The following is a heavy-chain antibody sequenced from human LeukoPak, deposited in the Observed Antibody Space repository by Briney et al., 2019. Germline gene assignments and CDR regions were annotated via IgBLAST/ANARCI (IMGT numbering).Heavy chain of an antibody. CDR1: GFTPSSYL. D-gene: IGHD4-11*01. CDR2: INSDGSST. J-gene: IGHJ5*02. V-gene: IGHV3-74*01. CDR3: ARDPLYDYTINWFDP. Sequence: GGSLRLSCAASGFTPSSYLMHCVPDAPGEGRVWVSHINSDGSSTSYADSVKGRFTISRDNAKNSLYLQMNSLRAEDTAVYYCARDPLYDYTINWFDPWGQGTLVTVSS.